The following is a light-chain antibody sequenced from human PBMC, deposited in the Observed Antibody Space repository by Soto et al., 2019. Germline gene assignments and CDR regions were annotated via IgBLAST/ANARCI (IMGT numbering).Light chain of an antibody. V-gene: IGLV4-69*01. Sequence: QLVLTQSPSASASLGASVKLTCTLSSGHINYAIAWHQQQPEKGPRYLMKLNSDGRHSKGDGIPDRLSGSSSGAERYLTSSSLQSEDEADYYCQTWGTGIWVFGGGTKLTVL. J-gene: IGLJ3*02. CDR1: SGHINYA. CDR2: LNSDGRH. CDR3: QTWGTGIWV.